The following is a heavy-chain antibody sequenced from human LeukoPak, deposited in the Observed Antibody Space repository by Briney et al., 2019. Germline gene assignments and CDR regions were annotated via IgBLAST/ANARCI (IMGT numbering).Heavy chain of an antibody. CDR3: ARDIGAPAPYYYYYYMDV. Sequence: PSETLSLTCTVSGGSISSYYWSWIRQPAGKGLEWIGRIYTSGSTNYNPSLKSRVTMLVDTSKNQFSLKLSSVTAADTAVYYCARDIGAPAPYYYYYYMDVWGKGTTVTVSS. J-gene: IGHJ6*03. CDR1: GGSISSYY. V-gene: IGHV4-4*07. CDR2: IYTSGST. D-gene: IGHD4/OR15-4a*01.